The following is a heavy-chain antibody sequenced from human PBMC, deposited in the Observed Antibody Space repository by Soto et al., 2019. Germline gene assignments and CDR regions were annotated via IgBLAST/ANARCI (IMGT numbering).Heavy chain of an antibody. CDR2: TYYRSKWSY. CDR1: GDSVSSDRAS. CDR3: VRLRGNGWLDL. J-gene: IGHJ5*02. V-gene: IGHV6-1*01. Sequence: SPTLSLTCVISGDSVSSDRASWNWIRQSPSRGLEWLAKTYYRSKWSYDYAISVRSRIIIIPDTSRNQFSLQLNSVTPEDTAVYYCVRLRGNGWLDLWGQGTQVTVSS.